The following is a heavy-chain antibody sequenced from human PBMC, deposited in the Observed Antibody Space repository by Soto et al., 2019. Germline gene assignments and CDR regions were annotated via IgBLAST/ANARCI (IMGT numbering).Heavy chain of an antibody. V-gene: IGHV3-13*01. CDR1: GFTFSSYD. Sequence: GGSLRLSCAASGFTFSSYDMHWVRQAPGKGLEWVSAIGTAGDTYHPGSVKGRFTISRENAKNSLYLQMNSLRVGDTAVYYCARGVGLAKAFDIWGQGTMVTVSS. J-gene: IGHJ3*02. D-gene: IGHD3-3*01. CDR2: IGTAGDT. CDR3: ARGVGLAKAFDI.